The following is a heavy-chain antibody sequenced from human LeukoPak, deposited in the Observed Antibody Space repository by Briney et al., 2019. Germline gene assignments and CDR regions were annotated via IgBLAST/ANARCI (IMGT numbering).Heavy chain of an antibody. Sequence: SQTLSLTCTVSGGSISSYYWSWIRQPPGKGLEWIGYIYYSGSTNYNPSLKSRVTISVDTSKNQFSLKLSSVTAADTAVYYCARLSRQLADAFDIWGQGTMVTVSS. V-gene: IGHV4-59*01. CDR1: GGSISSYY. J-gene: IGHJ3*02. CDR3: ARLSRQLADAFDI. D-gene: IGHD6-13*01. CDR2: IYYSGST.